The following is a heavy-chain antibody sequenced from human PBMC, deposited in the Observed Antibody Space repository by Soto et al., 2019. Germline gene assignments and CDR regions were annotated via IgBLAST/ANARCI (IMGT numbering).Heavy chain of an antibody. CDR2: IYYSTKT. V-gene: IGHV4-61*01. D-gene: IGHD6-13*01. J-gene: IGHJ4*02. CDR3: ARANIAAAAVVYL. Sequence: QEQLQESGPGLVKPSETLSLTCTVSGASVSSDSYYWSWIRQPPAKGLEWVGYIYYSTKTNFNPSLSDRAAMFVDTSKNQFSLILTSVTTADTAVYYCARANIAAAAVVYLWGQGTLVTVSS. CDR1: GASVSSDSYY.